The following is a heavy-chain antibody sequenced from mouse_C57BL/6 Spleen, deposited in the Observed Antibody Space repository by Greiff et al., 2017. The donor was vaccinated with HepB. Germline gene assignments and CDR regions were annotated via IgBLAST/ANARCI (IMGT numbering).Heavy chain of an antibody. CDR3: ARAYYSNYGGFAY. CDR2: INPGSGGT. D-gene: IGHD2-5*01. Sequence: QVHVKQSGAELVRPGTSVKVSCKASGYAFTNYLIEWVKQRPGQGLEWIGVINPGSGGTNYNEKFKGKATLTADKSSSTAYMQLSSLTSEDSAVYFCARAYYSNYGGFAYWGQGTLVTVSA. J-gene: IGHJ3*01. V-gene: IGHV1-54*01. CDR1: GYAFTNYL.